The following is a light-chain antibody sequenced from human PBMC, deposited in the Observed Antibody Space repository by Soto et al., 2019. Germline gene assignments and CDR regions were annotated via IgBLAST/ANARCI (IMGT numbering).Light chain of an antibody. CDR2: DVS. Sequence: QSALTQPRSVSGSPGQSVTISCTGTSSDVGGYNYVSWYQQHPGKAPKLMIYDVSKRPSGVSNRFSGSKSGNTASLTISGLQAEDEADYYCSSYTSSSTWVFGTGTKVTVL. V-gene: IGLV2-11*01. CDR3: SSYTSSSTWV. J-gene: IGLJ1*01. CDR1: SSDVGGYNY.